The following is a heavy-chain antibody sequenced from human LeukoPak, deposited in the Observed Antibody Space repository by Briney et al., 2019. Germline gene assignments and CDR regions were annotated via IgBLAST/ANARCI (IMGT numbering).Heavy chain of an antibody. Sequence: RGSLRLSCAASGFTFSRYTMNWVRQAPGKGLEWVSSISSSSTYIDYAHSVEGGFTVSRGTAQTSLYLQMKRLRDKDTAVYYCASGEFFAWPTELRGFDSWGQGIVVTVSS. D-gene: IGHD3-9*01. J-gene: IGHJ4*02. CDR1: GFTFSRYT. V-gene: IGHV3-21*01. CDR2: ISSSSTYI. CDR3: ASGEFFAWPTELRGFDS.